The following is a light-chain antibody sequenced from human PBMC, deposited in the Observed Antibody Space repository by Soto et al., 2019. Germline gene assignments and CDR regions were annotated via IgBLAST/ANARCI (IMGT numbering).Light chain of an antibody. CDR2: GAS. CDR3: QQYNNWPWT. J-gene: IGKJ1*01. CDR1: QSLGSN. Sequence: EIVMTQSPATLSVSPGERATLSCRASQSLGSNLAWYQAKPGQAPRLLIYGASSRATGIPARVSGSGSGTEFTLIISSLQSEDVAVYYCQQYNNWPWTFGRGTKVEIK. V-gene: IGKV3-15*01.